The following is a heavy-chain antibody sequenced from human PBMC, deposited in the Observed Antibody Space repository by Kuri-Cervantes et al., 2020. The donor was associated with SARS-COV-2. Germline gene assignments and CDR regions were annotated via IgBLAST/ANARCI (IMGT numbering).Heavy chain of an antibody. CDR2: INPNSGGT. V-gene: IGHV1-2*04. CDR1: GYTFTGYY. CDR3: ARGLGIQGYYYGMDV. D-gene: IGHD3-9*01. J-gene: IGHJ6*02. Sequence: ASVKVSCKASGYTFTGYYMHWVRQAPGQGLEWMGWINPNSGGTNYAQKFQGWVTMTRDTSISTAYMELSRLRSDDTAVYYCARGLGIQGYYYGMDVWGQGTTVTVSS.